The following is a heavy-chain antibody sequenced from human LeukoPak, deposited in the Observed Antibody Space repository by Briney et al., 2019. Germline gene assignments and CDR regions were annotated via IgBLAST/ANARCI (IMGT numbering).Heavy chain of an antibody. Sequence: SETLSLTCTVSGGSISSQYWSWTRQPPGRGLEWIGYISYSGNTKYNPSLRSRVTISVDTSKNQFSLKLNSMTAADTSVYYCARLRFLEWLFPWFDPWGQGTLVTVSS. CDR1: GGSISSQY. CDR3: ARLRFLEWLFPWFDP. J-gene: IGHJ5*02. D-gene: IGHD3-3*01. CDR2: ISYSGNT. V-gene: IGHV4-59*08.